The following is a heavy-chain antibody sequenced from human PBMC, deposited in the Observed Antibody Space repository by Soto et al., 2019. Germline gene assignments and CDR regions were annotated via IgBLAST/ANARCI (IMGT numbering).Heavy chain of an antibody. D-gene: IGHD3-9*01. Sequence: ASVKVSCKASGYTFTSYAMHWVRQAPGQRLEWMGWINAGNGNTKYSQKFQGRVTITRDASASTAYMELSSLRSEDTAVYYCARLSYDILSGYYYPYGIDVYGQETTFAVSS. CDR2: INAGNGNT. J-gene: IGHJ6*01. CDR1: GYTFTSYA. V-gene: IGHV1-3*01. CDR3: ARLSYDILSGYYYPYGIDV.